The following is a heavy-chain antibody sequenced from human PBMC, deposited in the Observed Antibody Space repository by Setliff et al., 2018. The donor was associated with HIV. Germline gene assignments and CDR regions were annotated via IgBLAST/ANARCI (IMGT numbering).Heavy chain of an antibody. CDR3: ARGIAAAGR. CDR2: IFYSGHT. Sequence: SETLSLTCTVSDGSTSSYYWGWIRQPPGKGLEWIGNIFYSGHTFYNPSLKSRVTISVDTSKNQFSLKLSSVTAADTAVYYCARGIAAAGRWGQGTLVTVSS. CDR1: DGSTSSYY. J-gene: IGHJ4*02. D-gene: IGHD6-13*01. V-gene: IGHV4-39*07.